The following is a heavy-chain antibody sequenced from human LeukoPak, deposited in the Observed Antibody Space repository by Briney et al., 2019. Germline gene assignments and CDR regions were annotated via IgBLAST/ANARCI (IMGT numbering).Heavy chain of an antibody. CDR1: GYSISSGYY. D-gene: IGHD3-3*01. Sequence: SETLSLTCAVSGYSISSGYYWGWIRQPPGKGLEWIGSIYHGGSTYYNPSLKSRVTISVDTSKNQFSLKLSSVTAADTAVYYCARRLYDFWSGYPDDAFDIWGQGTMVTVSS. CDR2: IYHGGST. J-gene: IGHJ3*02. V-gene: IGHV4-38-2*01. CDR3: ARRLYDFWSGYPDDAFDI.